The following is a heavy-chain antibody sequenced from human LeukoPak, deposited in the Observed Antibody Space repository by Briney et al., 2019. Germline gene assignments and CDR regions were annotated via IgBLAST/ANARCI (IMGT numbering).Heavy chain of an antibody. CDR2: INPNSGGA. V-gene: IGHV1-2*02. J-gene: IGHJ5*02. D-gene: IGHD6-19*01. CDR3: AKGRVVAGSKSLTYHWLDP. Sequence: ASVKVSCKASGYTFTGCYIHWVRQARGQGLEWVGWINPNSGGAKYAQKFQDRVTMTRDTSISTAYMGLSRLRSDDTAVYYCAKGRVVAGSKSLTYHWLDPWGQGTLVTVSS. CDR1: GYTFTGCY.